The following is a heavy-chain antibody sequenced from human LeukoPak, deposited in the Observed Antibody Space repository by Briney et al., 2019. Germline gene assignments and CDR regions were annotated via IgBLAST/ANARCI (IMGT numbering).Heavy chain of an antibody. D-gene: IGHD4-23*01. Sequence: SETLSLTCTVSGGSISHNYWTWIRQPAGKGLEWVGRLYTSGSTRYNPSLKSRVTMSVDTSKNQFSLKLSSVTAADTAVYYCARHMSVVTTYFDLWGRGTLVTVSS. CDR1: GGSISHNY. V-gene: IGHV4-4*07. CDR3: ARHMSVVTTYFDL. CDR2: LYTSGST. J-gene: IGHJ2*01.